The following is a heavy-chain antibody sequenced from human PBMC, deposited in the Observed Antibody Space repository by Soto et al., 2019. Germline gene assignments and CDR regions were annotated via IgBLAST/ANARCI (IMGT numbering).Heavy chain of an antibody. Sequence: EVQLVDSGGGLVKPGGSRRLSCAASGFTFSSYSMNWVRQAPGKGLEWVSSISSSSSYIYYADSVKGRFTISRDNAKNSLYLQMNSLRAEDTAVYYCARPSDYGSPFDYWGQGTLVTVSS. CDR1: GFTFSSYS. CDR3: ARPSDYGSPFDY. J-gene: IGHJ4*02. V-gene: IGHV3-21*01. D-gene: IGHD3-16*01. CDR2: ISSSSSYI.